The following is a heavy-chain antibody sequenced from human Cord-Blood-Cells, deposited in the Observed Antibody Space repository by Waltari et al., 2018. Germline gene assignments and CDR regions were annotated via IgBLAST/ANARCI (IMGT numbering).Heavy chain of an antibody. CDR2: IYQSVST. J-gene: IGHJ2*01. Sequence: QVQLQESGPGLVKPSGTLSLTCAVSGGSISSSNWWSWVRQPPGKGLEWIGEIYQSVSTNYNPSLKSRVTISVDKSKNQFSLKLSSVTAADTAVYYCARWRRYCSSTSCSKNWYFDLWGRGTLVTVSS. D-gene: IGHD2-2*01. V-gene: IGHV4-4*02. CDR1: GGSISSSNW. CDR3: ARWRRYCSSTSCSKNWYFDL.